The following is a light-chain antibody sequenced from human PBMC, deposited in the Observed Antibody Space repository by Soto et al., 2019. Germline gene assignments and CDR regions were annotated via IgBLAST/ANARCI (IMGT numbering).Light chain of an antibody. CDR1: QSVLSSSNNKNY. Sequence: DIVMTQSPDSLAVSLGERATINCKSSQSVLSSSNNKNYLAWYQQKPGQPPKLLIYWASTRESGVPDRFSGSGSGTDFTLTIISLQAEDVAVYYCQQYYSNPRTFGQGTKVEIK. J-gene: IGKJ1*01. CDR3: QQYYSNPRT. V-gene: IGKV4-1*01. CDR2: WAS.